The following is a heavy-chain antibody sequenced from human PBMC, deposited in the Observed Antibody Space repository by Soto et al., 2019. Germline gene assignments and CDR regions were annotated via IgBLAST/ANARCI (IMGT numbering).Heavy chain of an antibody. Sequence: QVQLQESGPGLVKPSQTLSLTCTVSGGSISSGGYYWSWIRQHPGKGLEWIGYIYYSGSTYYNPSLKSRVTISVDTSKNQLSLKLRSVTAADTAVYYCARDPFAYYDGGGWFDPWGQGTLVTDSS. CDR1: GGSISSGGYY. J-gene: IGHJ5*02. D-gene: IGHD3-22*01. CDR3: ARDPFAYYDGGGWFDP. V-gene: IGHV4-31*03. CDR2: IYYSGST.